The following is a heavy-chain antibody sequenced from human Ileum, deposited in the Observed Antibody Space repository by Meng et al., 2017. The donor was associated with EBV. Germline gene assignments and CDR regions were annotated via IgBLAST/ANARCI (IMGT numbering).Heavy chain of an antibody. J-gene: IGHJ5*02. V-gene: IGHV4-34*01. CDR1: GGSCNDYY. D-gene: IGHD4-23*01. Sequence: QVRLQQWGTGLLKPLETLSLTCAVYGGSCNDYYWTWLRQPPGKGLEWIGEIDQSGYTKFNPSLSSRATISRDTSNNQFSLRLNSVTAADTALYYCARYGRCNGNSFYCFDPWGQGTLVTVSS. CDR3: ARYGRCNGNSFYCFDP. CDR2: IDQSGYT.